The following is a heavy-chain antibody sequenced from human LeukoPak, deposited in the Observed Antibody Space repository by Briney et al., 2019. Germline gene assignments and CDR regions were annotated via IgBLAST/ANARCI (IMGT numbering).Heavy chain of an antibody. CDR2: INSDGINT. V-gene: IGHV3-74*01. CDR3: ARDLGQYYDTSDNWFDP. J-gene: IGHJ5*02. Sequence: GGSLRLSCAASGFTFSNYWMHWVRQAPGKGLVWVSRINSDGINTSYADSVKGRFTISRDNAKNTLNLRMNSLRAEDTAVYYCARDLGQYYDTSDNWFDPWGQGTLVTVSS. CDR1: GFTFSNYW. D-gene: IGHD3-22*01.